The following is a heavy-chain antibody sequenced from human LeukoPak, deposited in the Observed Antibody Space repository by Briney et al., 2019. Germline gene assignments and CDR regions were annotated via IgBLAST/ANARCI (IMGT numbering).Heavy chain of an antibody. CDR1: GFTFSSYN. D-gene: IGHD3-10*01. J-gene: IGHJ5*02. CDR2: ISSGGKSI. CDR3: ARDLRGGQSA. Sequence: PGGSLRLSCAASGFTFSSYNMNWVRQAPGKGLEWVSYISSGGKSIYYAESVQGRFTISRDNAQNSLYLQMNGLRDEDTAVYYCARDLRGGQSAWGQGTLVTVSS. V-gene: IGHV3-48*02.